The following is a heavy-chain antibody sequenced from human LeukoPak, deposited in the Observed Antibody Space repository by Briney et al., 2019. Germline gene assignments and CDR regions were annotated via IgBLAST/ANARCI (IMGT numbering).Heavy chain of an antibody. CDR1: GFTFSNYE. J-gene: IGHJ6*03. D-gene: IGHD2-2*01. V-gene: IGHV3-48*03. Sequence: SGGSLRLSCAASGFTFSNYEMNWVRQAPGKGLEWVSYISISGSTIYYADSVKGRFTISRDNSKNTLYLQMNSLRAEDTAVYYCAKGGRYCSSTSCRYYYYYMDVWGKGTTVTISS. CDR2: ISISGSTI. CDR3: AKGGRYCSSTSCRYYYYYMDV.